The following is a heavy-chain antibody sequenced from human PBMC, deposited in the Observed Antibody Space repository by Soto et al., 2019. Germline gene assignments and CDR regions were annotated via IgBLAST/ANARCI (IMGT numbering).Heavy chain of an antibody. J-gene: IGHJ4*02. D-gene: IGHD3-3*01. CDR3: AGDTGVTPRKNYFDF. CDR1: GGTFSSYS. Sequence: QVQLVQSGAEVKKPGSSVKVSCKAPGGTFSSYSFNWVRQAPGQGLEWVGGITPLFGTSNYAQTFQGRLTITADGSTTTVYMELRSLRSEDTAVYYCAGDTGVTPRKNYFDFWGPGTLVLVSS. V-gene: IGHV1-69*01. CDR2: ITPLFGTS.